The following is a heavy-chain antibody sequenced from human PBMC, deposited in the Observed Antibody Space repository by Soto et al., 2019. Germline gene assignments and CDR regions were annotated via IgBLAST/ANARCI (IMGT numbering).Heavy chain of an antibody. Sequence: EVKLVESGGGLVKPGGSLRLSCAAAGFTFSNAWMSLVRQAPGKGMAWVGRIKSKTAGGTTDYAAPVKGRFTISRDDSKHTLYLQMHSLKTEDPGVYYCTTGGGSIPYFALCGIGTLVTV. J-gene: IGHJ2*01. CDR1: GFTFSNAW. CDR3: TTGGGSIPYFAL. CDR2: IKSKTAGGTT. D-gene: IGHD2-15*01. V-gene: IGHV3-15*01.